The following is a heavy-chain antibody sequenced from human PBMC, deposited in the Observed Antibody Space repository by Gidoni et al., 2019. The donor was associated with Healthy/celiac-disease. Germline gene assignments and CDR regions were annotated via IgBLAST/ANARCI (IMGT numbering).Heavy chain of an antibody. CDR1: GGTFSSYT. V-gene: IGHV1-69*02. Sequence: QVQLVQSGAEVKKPGSSVTVSCKASGGTFSSYTISWVRQAPGQGLEWMGRIIPILGITNYAQKFQGRVTMTADKSTSTAYMELSSLRSEDTAVYYCARGIVGATPGGFDYWGQGTLVTVSS. CDR2: IIPILGIT. D-gene: IGHD1-26*01. CDR3: ARGIVGATPGGFDY. J-gene: IGHJ4*02.